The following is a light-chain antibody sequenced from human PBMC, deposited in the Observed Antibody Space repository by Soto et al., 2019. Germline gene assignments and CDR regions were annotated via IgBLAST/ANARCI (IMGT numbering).Light chain of an antibody. CDR3: QHYADLPPT. CDR2: DAS. V-gene: IGKV1-33*01. CDR1: QDIRGR. J-gene: IGKJ4*01. Sequence: DIQMTQSPSSLSAFVGDRVTISCQASQDIRGRLNWYQQKPGKAPKLLIYDASDLATGVPSRFSGSGSGTDFAFTISSLQPEDVATYYCQHYADLPPTFGGGTKVEI.